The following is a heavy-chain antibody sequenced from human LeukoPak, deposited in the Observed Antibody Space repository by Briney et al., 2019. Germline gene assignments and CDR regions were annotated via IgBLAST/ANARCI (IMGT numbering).Heavy chain of an antibody. CDR1: GFTFSSYG. CDR2: IRYDGSSK. Sequence: GGSLRLSCAASGFTFSSYGMHWVRQAPGKGLEWVAFIRYDGSSKYYADSVKGRFTISRDNSKNTLYLHMNSLRAEDTAVYYCAKDYSSSWLYYFDYWGQGTLVTVSS. V-gene: IGHV3-30*02. D-gene: IGHD6-13*01. J-gene: IGHJ4*02. CDR3: AKDYSSSWLYYFDY.